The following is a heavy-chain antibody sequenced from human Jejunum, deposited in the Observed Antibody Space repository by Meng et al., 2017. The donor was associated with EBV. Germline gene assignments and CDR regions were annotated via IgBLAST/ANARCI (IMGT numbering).Heavy chain of an antibody. Sequence: QGPGSCPGPVRPSGTRSLTCTASGGSVNSGNVYWSWIRQPPGKGLEWIGYIYYSGSTNYIPSLKSRVTISLDTSKNQFSLKLSSVTAADTAVYYCAGLRYSGYDRAFDYWGQGALVTVSS. CDR1: GGSVNSGNVY. J-gene: IGHJ4*02. D-gene: IGHD5-12*01. CDR2: IYYSGST. CDR3: AGLRYSGYDRAFDY. V-gene: IGHV4-61*01.